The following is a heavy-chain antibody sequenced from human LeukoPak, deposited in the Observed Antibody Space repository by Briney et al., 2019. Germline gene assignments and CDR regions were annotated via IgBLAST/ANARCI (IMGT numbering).Heavy chain of an antibody. V-gene: IGHV4-4*07. Sequence: SETLSLTCTVSGGSISSYYWSWIRQPAGKGLEWIGRIYTSGSTNYNPSLKSRVTMSVDTSKNQFSLKLSSVTAADTAVYYCARSYYDGSGYYLRPLYFDYWGQGTLVTVSS. CDR1: GGSISSYY. D-gene: IGHD3-22*01. J-gene: IGHJ4*02. CDR3: ARSYYDGSGYYLRPLYFDY. CDR2: IYTSGST.